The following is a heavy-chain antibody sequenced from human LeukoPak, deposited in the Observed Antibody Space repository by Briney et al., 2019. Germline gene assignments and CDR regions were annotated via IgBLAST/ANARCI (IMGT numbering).Heavy chain of an antibody. Sequence: GGSLRLSCAASGFTFSNYWMHWVRQDPGKGLVWVSRINTDGSSTSYADSVKGRFTISRDNAKNTLYLQMNSLRAEDTAVYYCAKNPYCSSTSCFWTYYFDYWGQGTLVTVSS. J-gene: IGHJ4*02. CDR2: INTDGSST. CDR3: AKNPYCSSTSCFWTYYFDY. V-gene: IGHV3-74*01. CDR1: GFTFSNYW. D-gene: IGHD2-2*01.